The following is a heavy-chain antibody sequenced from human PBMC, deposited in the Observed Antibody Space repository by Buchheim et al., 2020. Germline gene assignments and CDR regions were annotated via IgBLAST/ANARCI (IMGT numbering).Heavy chain of an antibody. J-gene: IGHJ6*03. CDR2: ISSSSSTI. V-gene: IGHV3-48*01. D-gene: IGHD4-11*01. Sequence: EVQLVESGGGLVQPGGSLRLSCAASGFTFSSYSMNWVRQAPGKGLEWVSYISSSSSTIYYADSVKGRFTISRDNAKNSLYLQMNSLRAEDTAVYYCARRYYSPTYYYYYYMDVWGKGTT. CDR3: ARRYYSPTYYYYYYMDV. CDR1: GFTFSSYS.